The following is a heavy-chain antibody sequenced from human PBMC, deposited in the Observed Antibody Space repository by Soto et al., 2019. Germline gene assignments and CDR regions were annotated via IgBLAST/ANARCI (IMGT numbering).Heavy chain of an antibody. CDR2: ISSDGSNK. J-gene: IGHJ4*02. CDR1: GFTFRNYV. V-gene: IGHV3-30*18. CDR3: TKDRATHRNY. D-gene: IGHD5-12*01. Sequence: AGGSLRLSCAASGFTFRNYVMHWVRQAPGKGLEWVAVISSDGSNKYYADSVKGRFTISRDNSKNTLYLRMNSLRIEDTAVYYCTKDRATHRNYWGQGTLVTVSS.